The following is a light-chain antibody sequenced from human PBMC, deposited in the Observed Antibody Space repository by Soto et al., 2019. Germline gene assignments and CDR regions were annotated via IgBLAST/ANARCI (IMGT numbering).Light chain of an antibody. V-gene: IGKV4-1*01. Sequence: DIVMTQSPDSLSVSLGERATINFNSSQIGLSSSNNKNYLAWHQQKPGQPPKVLIYWASTRESGVPDRFSGSGSGTDFTLTISSLQAEDVAVYYCQQYFSTPLTFGGGTKVDIK. CDR1: QIGLSSSNNKNY. J-gene: IGKJ4*01. CDR3: QQYFSTPLT. CDR2: WAS.